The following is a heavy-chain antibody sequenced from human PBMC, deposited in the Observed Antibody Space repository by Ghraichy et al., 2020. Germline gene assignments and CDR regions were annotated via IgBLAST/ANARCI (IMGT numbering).Heavy chain of an antibody. CDR1: GFTFSSYA. CDR3: AKDHELVGATTTDFDY. J-gene: IGHJ4*02. Sequence: GGSLRLSCAASGFTFSSYAMSWVRQAPGKGLEWVSAISGSGGSTYYADSVKGRFTISRDNSKNTLYLQMNSLRAEDTAVYYCAKDHELVGATTTDFDYWGQGTLVTVSS. CDR2: ISGSGGST. V-gene: IGHV3-23*01. D-gene: IGHD1-26*01.